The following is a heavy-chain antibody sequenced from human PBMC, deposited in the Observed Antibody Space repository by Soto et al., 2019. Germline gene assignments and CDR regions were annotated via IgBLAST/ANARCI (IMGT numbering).Heavy chain of an antibody. V-gene: IGHV1-8*01. D-gene: IGHD2-15*01. CDR2: MNPNSGNT. Sequence: QVQLVQSGAEVKKPGASVKVSCKASGYTFTSYDINWVRQATGQGLEWMGWMNPNSGNTGYAQKFQGRVTMNRNTSISTAYMELSSLRSEDTAVYYCARGASDCSGGSCYSYYYYYMDVWGKGTTVTVSS. CDR1: GYTFTSYD. CDR3: ARGASDCSGGSCYSYYYYYMDV. J-gene: IGHJ6*03.